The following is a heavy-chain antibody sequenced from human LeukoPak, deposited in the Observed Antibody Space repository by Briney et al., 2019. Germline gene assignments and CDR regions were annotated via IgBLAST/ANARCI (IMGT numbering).Heavy chain of an antibody. CDR3: AKDWEHSDYDW. J-gene: IGHJ4*02. CDR2: ITSTSSYI. Sequence: PGGSLRLSCAASGFTFSTHSMNWLRQAPGKGLEWVSSITSTSSYIYYADSVKGRFTISRDNAKNSLYLQMNSLRAEDTAVYYCAKDWEHSDYDWWGQGTLVTVSS. V-gene: IGHV3-21*01. D-gene: IGHD5-12*01. CDR1: GFTFSTHS.